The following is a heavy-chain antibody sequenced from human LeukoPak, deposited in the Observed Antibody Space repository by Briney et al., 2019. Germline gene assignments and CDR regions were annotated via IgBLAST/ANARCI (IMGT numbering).Heavy chain of an antibody. CDR1: GFTVSSNY. CDR2: IYSGGST. J-gene: IGHJ6*03. V-gene: IGHV3-66*02. CDR3: ARGVRFLEWCYYMDV. Sequence: GGSLRLSCAASGFTVSSNYMSWVRQAPGKGLEWVSVIYSGGSTYYADSVKGRFTISRDNSKNTLYLQMNSLRAEDTAVYYCARGVRFLEWCYYMDVWGKGTTVTVSS. D-gene: IGHD3-3*01.